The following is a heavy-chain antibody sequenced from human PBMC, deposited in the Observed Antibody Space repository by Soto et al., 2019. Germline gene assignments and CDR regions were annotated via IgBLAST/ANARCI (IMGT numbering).Heavy chain of an antibody. J-gene: IGHJ3*02. CDR1: GFTFSSYA. Sequence: QVQLVESGGGVVQPGRSLRLSCAASGFTFSSYAMHWVRQAPGKGLEWVAVISYDGSNKYYADSVKGRFTISRDNSKNPLYLKTNSLRAEDTAVYYCARDSVGATSPAFDIWGQGTMVTVSS. CDR2: ISYDGSNK. D-gene: IGHD1-26*01. CDR3: ARDSVGATSPAFDI. V-gene: IGHV3-30-3*01.